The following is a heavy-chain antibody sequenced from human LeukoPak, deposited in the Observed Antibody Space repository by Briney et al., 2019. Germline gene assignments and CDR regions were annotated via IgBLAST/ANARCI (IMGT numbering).Heavy chain of an antibody. CDR1: GYTFTSYG. CDR3: ARDNSVGDVAWWFDP. CDR2: ISAYNGNT. V-gene: IGHV1-18*01. J-gene: IGHJ5*02. D-gene: IGHD1-26*01. Sequence: GASVKVSCKASGYTFTSYGISWVRQAPGQGLEWMGWISAYNGNTNYAQKLQGRVTMTRDMSTTTDYMELSSLTYGDTAVYYCARDNSVGDVAWWFDPWGQGTLVTVSS.